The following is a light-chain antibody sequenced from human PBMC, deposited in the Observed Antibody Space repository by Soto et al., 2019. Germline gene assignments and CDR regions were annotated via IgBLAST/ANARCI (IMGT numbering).Light chain of an antibody. Sequence: IQMTQSPSTLSASVGYRVTITCRASQSISSWLAWYQQKPGKAPRXLIYKASILESGVPSRFSGSGSGTEFTLTIRSLQPDDFATYYCKQYNTYYTFGQGTKVDIK. CDR3: KQYNTYYT. V-gene: IGKV1-5*03. CDR1: QSISSW. J-gene: IGKJ2*01. CDR2: KAS.